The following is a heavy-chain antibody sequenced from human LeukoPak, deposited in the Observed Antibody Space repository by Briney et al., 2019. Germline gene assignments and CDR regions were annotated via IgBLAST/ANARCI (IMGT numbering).Heavy chain of an antibody. CDR2: IKQDGSEK. J-gene: IGHJ4*02. CDR1: GFTFRSYW. D-gene: IGHD4/OR15-4a*01. V-gene: IGHV3-7*05. Sequence: PGGSLRLSCAASGFTFRSYWMSWVRQAPGKGLEFVANIKQDGSEKYYVDSVKGRFTISRDNTKNSLYLQMNSLRAEDTAVYYCARDGAPWDYWGQGTLVTVSS. CDR3: ARDGAPWDY.